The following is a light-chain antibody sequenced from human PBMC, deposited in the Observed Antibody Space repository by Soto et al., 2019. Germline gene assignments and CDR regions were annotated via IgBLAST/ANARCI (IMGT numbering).Light chain of an antibody. Sequence: EIVLTQSPATLSLSPGERATLSCMASQSVSSYLAWYQQKPGQAPRLLIYDASNRATGIPARFSGSGSGTDFTLTIISLEPEDFAVYYCQQRSNWPQLCTFVPGTQVDIK. V-gene: IGKV3-11*01. CDR2: DAS. J-gene: IGKJ3*01. CDR3: QQRSNWPQLCT. CDR1: QSVSSY.